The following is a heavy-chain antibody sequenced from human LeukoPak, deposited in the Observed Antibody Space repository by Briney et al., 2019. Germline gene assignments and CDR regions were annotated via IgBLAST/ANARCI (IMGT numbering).Heavy chain of an antibody. CDR2: ISSSSGTI. CDR3: ARRAPFGGGPFDY. J-gene: IGHJ4*02. Sequence: PGGSLRPSCAASGFTFSSYSMNWVRRAPGKGLEWVSYISSSSGTIYYADSVKGRFTISRDNAKNSLYLQMNSLRDEDTAVYYCARRAPFGGGPFDYWGQGTLVTVSS. D-gene: IGHD3-16*01. V-gene: IGHV3-48*02. CDR1: GFTFSSYS.